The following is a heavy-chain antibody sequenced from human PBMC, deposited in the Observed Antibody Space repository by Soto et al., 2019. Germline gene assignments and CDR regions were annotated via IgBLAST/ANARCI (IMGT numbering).Heavy chain of an antibody. J-gene: IGHJ4*02. CDR1: GDSIGTTHSY. V-gene: IGHV4-39*01. Sequence: SETLSLTCTVSGDSIGTTHSYWAWIRQSPGKGLEWIGNIHYSGSTYYMPSLRSRVTLSVDTSKNQFSLTLTSVTAEDTAVYYCARHEGNGNVWPLDYWGQGILVTVSS. CDR3: ARHEGNGNVWPLDY. CDR2: IHYSGST. D-gene: IGHD2-8*01.